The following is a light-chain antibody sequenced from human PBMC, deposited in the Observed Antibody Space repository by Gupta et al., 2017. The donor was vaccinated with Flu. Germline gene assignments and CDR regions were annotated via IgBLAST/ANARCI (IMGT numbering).Light chain of an antibody. J-gene: IGKJ1*01. CDR3: QQSYNGPVT. CDR2: DAS. Sequence: GDRVTISCRASQTIGNYLNWYQQKQGKDPKLLIYDASTLQSGVPSRFSGSGSGTYFTLTISSLQPEDFATYNCQQSYNGPVTFGQGTKVDVK. V-gene: IGKV1-39*01. CDR1: QTIGNY.